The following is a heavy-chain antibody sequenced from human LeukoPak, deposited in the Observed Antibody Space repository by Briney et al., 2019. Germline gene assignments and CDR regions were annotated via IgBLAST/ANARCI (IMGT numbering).Heavy chain of an antibody. Sequence: PGGSFRLSCAASGLTFDDYGMSWFRQAPGKGLEWVSGINWNGGSTAYADSVKGRFTISRDNAKNYLYLQMNSLRAEDTALYYCARDPGSPRYCSSTSCYLYYWGQGTLVTVSS. CDR3: ARDPGSPRYCSSTSCYLYY. V-gene: IGHV3-20*04. CDR2: INWNGGST. CDR1: GLTFDDYG. D-gene: IGHD2-2*01. J-gene: IGHJ4*02.